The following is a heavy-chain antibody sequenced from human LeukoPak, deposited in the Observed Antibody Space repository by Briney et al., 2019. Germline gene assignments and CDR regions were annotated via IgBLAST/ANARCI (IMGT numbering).Heavy chain of an antibody. Sequence: GGSLRLSCAASGFTFSSYEMNWVRQAPGKGLEWVSYISSSGSTIYYADSVKGRFTISRDNSKNTLYLQMNSLRAEDTAVYYCVRWIGSKYYYYYMDVWGKGTTVTISS. CDR1: GFTFSSYE. V-gene: IGHV3-48*03. CDR2: ISSSGSTI. J-gene: IGHJ6*03. CDR3: VRWIGSKYYYYYMDV. D-gene: IGHD3-10*01.